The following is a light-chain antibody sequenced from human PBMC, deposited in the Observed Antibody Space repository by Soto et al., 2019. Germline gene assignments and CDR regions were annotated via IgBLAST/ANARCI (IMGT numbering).Light chain of an antibody. Sequence: EIVVTQSPGTLSLSAGESATLSCRASHSVSRTYLAWYQQKPGQAPRLLIYGESDRATGNQDRFSGSGSGTDFTLTISRLEPEDSAVYYCQQFDDYVTLGTGKRLEIK. V-gene: IGKV3-20*01. CDR1: HSVSRTY. CDR2: GES. J-gene: IGKJ5*01. CDR3: QQFDDYVT.